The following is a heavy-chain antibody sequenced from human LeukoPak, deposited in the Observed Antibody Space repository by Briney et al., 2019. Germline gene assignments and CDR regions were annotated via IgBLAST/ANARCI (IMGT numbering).Heavy chain of an antibody. CDR2: IYYSGST. D-gene: IGHD6-13*01. Sequence: SETLSLTCTVSGGSISSSSYYWGWIRQPPGKGLEWIGSIYYSGSTYYNPSLKSRVTISVDTSKNQFSLKLSSVTAADTAVYYCARKYSSSWTRRFDYWGQGTLVTVSS. J-gene: IGHJ4*02. CDR1: GGSISSSSYY. CDR3: ARKYSSSWTRRFDY. V-gene: IGHV4-39*07.